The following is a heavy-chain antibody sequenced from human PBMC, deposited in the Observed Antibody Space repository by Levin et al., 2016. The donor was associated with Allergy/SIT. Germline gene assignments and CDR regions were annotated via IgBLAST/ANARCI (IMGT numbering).Heavy chain of an antibody. Sequence: GESLKISCKGSGYSFTSYWISWVRQMPGKGLEWMGRIDPSDSYTNYSPSFQGHVTISADKSISTAYLQWSSLKASDTAMYYCARRTIGYCSSTSCYRPYYYYMDVWGKGTTVTVSS. D-gene: IGHD2-2*01. CDR3: ARRTIGYCSSTSCYRPYYYYMDV. V-gene: IGHV5-10-1*01. CDR2: IDPSDSYT. J-gene: IGHJ6*03. CDR1: GYSFTSYW.